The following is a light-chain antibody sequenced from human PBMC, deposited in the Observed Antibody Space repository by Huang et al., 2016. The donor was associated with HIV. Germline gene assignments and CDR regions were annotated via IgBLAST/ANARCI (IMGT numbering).Light chain of an antibody. CDR3: QRSYSTLSIT. Sequence: DIQMTQSPSSLSASVGDRVTITCRAIQSISRYLSWYQLKPGKAPQHLIYAAASFQSGVPSRFSGSGSEVDVTLTISSLQPEDFATYFCQRSYSTLSITFGQGTRLDMK. CDR1: QSISRY. V-gene: IGKV1-39*01. CDR2: AAA. J-gene: IGKJ5*01.